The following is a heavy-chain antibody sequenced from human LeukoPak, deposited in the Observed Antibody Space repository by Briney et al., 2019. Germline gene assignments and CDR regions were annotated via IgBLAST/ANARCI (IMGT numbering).Heavy chain of an antibody. V-gene: IGHV4-39*07. CDR1: GGSISSSSYY. CDR2: IYYSGST. J-gene: IGHJ4*02. D-gene: IGHD5-12*01. CDR3: ARCLRRYFDY. Sequence: SETLSLTCTVSGGSISSSSYYWGWIRQPPEKGLEWIGSIYYSGSTYYNPSLKSRVTISVDTSKNQFSLKLSSVTAADTAVYYCARCLRRYFDYWGQGALVTVSS.